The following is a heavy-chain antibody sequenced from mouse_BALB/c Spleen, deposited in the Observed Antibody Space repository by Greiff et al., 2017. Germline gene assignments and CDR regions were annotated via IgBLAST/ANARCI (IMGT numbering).Heavy chain of an antibody. J-gene: IGHJ3*01. Sequence: EVKLVESGGGLVKPGGSLKLSCAASGFTFSSYAMSWVRQTPEKRLEWVASISSGGSTYYPDSVKGRFTISRDNARNILYLQMSSLRSEDTAMYYCASQAFYYYGSSYSSWFAYWGQGTLVTVSA. V-gene: IGHV5-6-5*01. CDR2: ISSGGST. CDR1: GFTFSSYA. CDR3: ASQAFYYYGSSYSSWFAY. D-gene: IGHD1-1*01.